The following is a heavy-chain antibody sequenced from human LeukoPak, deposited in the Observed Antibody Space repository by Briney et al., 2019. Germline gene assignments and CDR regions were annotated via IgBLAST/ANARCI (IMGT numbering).Heavy chain of an antibody. CDR2: IKQDGSEK. CDR1: GFTFSSYW. V-gene: IGHV3-7*01. J-gene: IGHJ4*02. D-gene: IGHD6-13*01. Sequence: GGSLRLSCAASGFTFSSYWMSWVRQAPGKGLEWVANIKQDGSEKYYVDSVKGRFTISRDNAKNSLYLQMNSLRAEDTAVYYCARIRRAYAAAVPYYFDYWGQGTLVTVSS. CDR3: ARIRRAYAAAVPYYFDY.